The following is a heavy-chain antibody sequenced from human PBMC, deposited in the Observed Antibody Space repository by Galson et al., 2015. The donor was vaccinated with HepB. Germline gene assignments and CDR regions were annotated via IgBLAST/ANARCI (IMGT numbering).Heavy chain of an antibody. V-gene: IGHV3-23*01. J-gene: IGHJ4*02. CDR3: AKRYTSVWSNFDY. CDR2: ISGGGGST. D-gene: IGHD6-19*01. CDR1: GFTFTNYA. Sequence: SLRLSCAASGFTFTNYAMNWVRQAPGKGLKWVSTISGGGGSTYYADSVKGRFTISRDNSKNTLYLQMNSLRVEDTAVYYCAKRYTSVWSNFDYWGQGTLVTVSS.